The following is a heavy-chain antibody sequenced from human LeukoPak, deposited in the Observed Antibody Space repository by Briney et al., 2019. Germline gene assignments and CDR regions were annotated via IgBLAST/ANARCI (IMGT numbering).Heavy chain of an antibody. D-gene: IGHD1-26*01. CDR2: IGSSGRTI. J-gene: IGHJ4*02. CDR3: ARAGGSYLGEFNY. CDR1: RFIPTVHY. V-gene: IGHV3-11*01. Sequence: AQRHSCAAPRFIPTVHYMSSSRQALENGLWSGSYIGSSGRTIYYADSVKGRFTISRDNAKNSLFLQMNTLKAEDTAVYYCARAGGSYLGEFNYWGQGTLVTVSS.